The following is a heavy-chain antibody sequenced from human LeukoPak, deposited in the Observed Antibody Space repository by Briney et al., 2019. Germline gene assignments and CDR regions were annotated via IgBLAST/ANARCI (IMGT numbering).Heavy chain of an antibody. Sequence: GGSLRLSCAASGFTFSAYAMSWVRQAPGKGLEWVSSIVGNGGSTHYADSVKGRFTISRDNSKNTLFLQMNSLRTADTAVYCCAKAGGNTAYYYGMDVWGQGTTVTVSS. D-gene: IGHD2-15*01. CDR2: IVGNGGST. CDR3: AKAGGNTAYYYGMDV. J-gene: IGHJ6*02. CDR1: GFTFSAYA. V-gene: IGHV3-23*01.